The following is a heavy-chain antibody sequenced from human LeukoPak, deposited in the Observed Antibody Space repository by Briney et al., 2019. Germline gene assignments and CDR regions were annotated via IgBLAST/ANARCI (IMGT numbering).Heavy chain of an antibody. CDR2: IKEDGSEK. D-gene: IGHD2-15*01. V-gene: IGHV3-7*01. Sequence: PGGSLRLSCAASGFIVSRYWMSWVRQAPGKGLEWVADIKEDGSEKHCVDSVKGRFTISRDNAGNSLYLQMNSLRAEDTAIYYCARDLGVCSGGTCYSVYDYWGQGTLVTVSS. CDR1: GFIVSRYW. CDR3: ARDLGVCSGGTCYSVYDY. J-gene: IGHJ4*02.